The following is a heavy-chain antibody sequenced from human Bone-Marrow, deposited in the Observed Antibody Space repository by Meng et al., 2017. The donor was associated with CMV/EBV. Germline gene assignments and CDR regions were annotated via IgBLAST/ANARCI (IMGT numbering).Heavy chain of an antibody. CDR3: ASAMVRTVTTYYYYLYGLDV. CDR2: IIPMIDKV. V-gene: IGHV1-69*10. CDR1: GGTFSRYA. J-gene: IGHJ6*02. D-gene: IGHD3-10*01. Sequence: SVKVSCKASGGTFSRYAFSWVRQAPGQGLEWMGGIIPMIDKVHYAQKFQGTVTITADKSTSTAYMELSSLKSDDTAVYYCASAMVRTVTTYYYYLYGLDVWGQGTTVTGSS.